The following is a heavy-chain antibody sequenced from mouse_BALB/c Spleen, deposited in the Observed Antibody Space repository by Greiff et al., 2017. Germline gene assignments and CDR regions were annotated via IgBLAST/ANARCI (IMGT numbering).Heavy chain of an antibody. J-gene: IGHJ3*01. Sequence: QVQLQQSGAELAKPGASVKMSCKASGYTFTSYWMHWVKQRPGQGLEWIGYINPSTGYTEYNQKFKDKATLTADKSSSTAYMQLSSLTSEDSAVYYCASDGPFAYWGQGTLVTVSA. D-gene: IGHD2-3*01. CDR2: INPSTGYT. CDR1: GYTFTSYW. CDR3: ASDGPFAY. V-gene: IGHV1-7*01.